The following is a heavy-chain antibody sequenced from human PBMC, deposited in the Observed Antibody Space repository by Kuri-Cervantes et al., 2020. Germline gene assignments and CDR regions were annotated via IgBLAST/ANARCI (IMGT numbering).Heavy chain of an antibody. CDR3: ARGYYGSGSYSIFYYYGMDV. J-gene: IGHJ6*02. CDR1: GCTFTGYY. D-gene: IGHD3-10*01. CDR2: INPNSGDT. V-gene: IGHV1-2*02. Sequence: ASVKVSCKASGCTFTGYYMHWVRQAPGQGLEWMGWINPNSGDTNYAQKFQGRVTMTRDTSISTAYMELSRLRSDDTAVYYCARGYYGSGSYSIFYYYGMDVWGQGTTVTVSS.